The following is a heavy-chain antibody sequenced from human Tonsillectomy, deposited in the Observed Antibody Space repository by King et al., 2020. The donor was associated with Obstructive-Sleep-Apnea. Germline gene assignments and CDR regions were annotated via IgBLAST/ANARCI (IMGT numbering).Heavy chain of an antibody. CDR2: ISYDGSNK. J-gene: IGHJ4*02. D-gene: IGHD3-3*01. Sequence: QLVQSGGGVVQPGRSLRLSCAASGFTFSSYAMHWVRQAPGKGLEWVAVISYDGSNKYYADSVKGRFTISRDNSKNTLYLQMNSPRAEDTAVYYCARGALSGFVGEVWFDYWGQGTLVTVSS. V-gene: IGHV3-30*04. CDR3: ARGALSGFVGEVWFDY. CDR1: GFTFSSYA.